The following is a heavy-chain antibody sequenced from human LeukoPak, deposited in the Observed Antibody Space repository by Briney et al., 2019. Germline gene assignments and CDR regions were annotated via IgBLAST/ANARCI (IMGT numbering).Heavy chain of an antibody. J-gene: IGHJ4*02. D-gene: IGHD6-19*01. CDR2: IKYDGSEK. Sequence: PGGSLRLSCAASKFTFRNYWMTWVRQAPGKGLEWVANIKYDGSEKYYLDSVKGRFTVSRDNAKNSLYLQMNSLKTEDTAVYYCTCGSGWYSPDYWGQGTLVTVSS. CDR3: TCGSGWYSPDY. CDR1: KFTFRNYW. V-gene: IGHV3-7*05.